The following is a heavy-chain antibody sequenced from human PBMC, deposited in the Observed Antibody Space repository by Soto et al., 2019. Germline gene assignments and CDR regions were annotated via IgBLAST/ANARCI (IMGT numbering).Heavy chain of an antibody. D-gene: IGHD3-22*01. CDR1: GFTFSIYA. J-gene: IGHJ4*02. Sequence: GGSLRLSCAASGFTFSIYAMRWVRHAPGKGLEWVSAISGSGGSTYYADSVKGRFTISRDNSKNTLYLQMNSLRAEDTAVYYCAKDLFAVRPYDSSGYYSPASFDYWGQGTLVTVSS. CDR2: ISGSGGST. CDR3: AKDLFAVRPYDSSGYYSPASFDY. V-gene: IGHV3-23*01.